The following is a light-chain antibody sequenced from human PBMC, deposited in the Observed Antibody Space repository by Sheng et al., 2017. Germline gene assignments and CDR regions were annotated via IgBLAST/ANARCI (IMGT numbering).Light chain of an antibody. CDR3: QQYVRFYS. J-gene: IGKJ2*03. V-gene: IGKV1-12*01. Sequence: DIQMTQSPSSVSASVGDRVTITCRASQGISSWLAWYQQKPGKAPKLLIYDASRLQSGVPSRFSGSGSGTEFTLTISNLQPDDFATYYCQQYVRFYSFAQGTKLETK. CDR2: DAS. CDR1: QGISSW.